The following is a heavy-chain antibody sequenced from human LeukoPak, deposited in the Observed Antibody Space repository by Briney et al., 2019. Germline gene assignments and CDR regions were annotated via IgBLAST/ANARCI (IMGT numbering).Heavy chain of an antibody. D-gene: IGHD1-1*01. CDR1: GYTFTSYD. Sequence: ASVKVSCKASGYTFTSYDINWVRQATGQGLEWMGWMNPNSGNTGYAQKFQGRVTITTDESTSTAYMELSSLRSEDTAVYYCARHITPTGTPAYWGQGTLVTVSS. CDR3: ARHITPTGTPAY. J-gene: IGHJ4*02. V-gene: IGHV1-8*03. CDR2: MNPNSGNT.